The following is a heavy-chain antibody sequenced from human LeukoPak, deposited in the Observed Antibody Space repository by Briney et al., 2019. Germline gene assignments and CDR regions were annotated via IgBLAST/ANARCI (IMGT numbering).Heavy chain of an antibody. V-gene: IGHV4-4*07. J-gene: IGHJ6*03. CDR3: ARDKRLVVPAAIGYYYYMDV. CDR1: GGSISSYY. CDR2: IYTSGST. Sequence: SETLSLTCTVSGGSISSYYWSWIRQPVGKGLEWIGRIYTSGSTNYNPSLKSRVTMSVDTSKNQFSLKLSSVTAADTAVYYCARDKRLVVPAAIGYYYYMDVWGKGTTVTVSS. D-gene: IGHD2-2*02.